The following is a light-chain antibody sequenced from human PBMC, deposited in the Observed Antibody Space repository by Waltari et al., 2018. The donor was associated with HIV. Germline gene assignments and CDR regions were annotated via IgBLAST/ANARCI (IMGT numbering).Light chain of an antibody. V-gene: IGKV4-1*01. CDR2: WAS. CDR1: QRLFIGYNNKNR. CDR3: QQLSLSPPLT. Sequence: DIMMMQSPDSPAVSLGDRATINCRSSQRLFIGYNNKNRLASYQQQPGQHPKLLISWASTRESGVAYRLIGSGSGTDFTIIINSLQAEDVAVNYCQQLSLSPPLTFGGGTKVEI. J-gene: IGKJ4*01.